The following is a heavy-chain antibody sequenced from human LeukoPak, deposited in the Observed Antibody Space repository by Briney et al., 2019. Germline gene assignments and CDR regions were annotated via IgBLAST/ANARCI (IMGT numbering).Heavy chain of an antibody. CDR3: ARAPSPLKTTVTTGDDY. V-gene: IGHV3-66*01. Sequence: GGSLRLSCAASGFTVTNNYMSWVHQAPGKGLEWVSIIYSGGTTYYADSVKGRFTISRDNSKNTLYLQMNSLRAEDTAVYYCARAPSPLKTTVTTGDDYWGQGTLVTVSS. CDR1: GFTVTNNY. CDR2: IYSGGTT. D-gene: IGHD4-17*01. J-gene: IGHJ4*02.